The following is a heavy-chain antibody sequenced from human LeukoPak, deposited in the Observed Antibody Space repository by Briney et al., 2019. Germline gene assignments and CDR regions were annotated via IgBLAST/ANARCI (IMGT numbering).Heavy chain of an antibody. CDR3: ALLRAATLILDY. J-gene: IGHJ4*02. CDR2: MNPNSGNT. Sequence: GASVKVSCKASGYTFTSYDINWVRQATGQGLGWMGWMNPNSGNTGYAQKFQGRVTMTRNTSISTAYMELSSLRSEDTAVYYCALLRAATLILDYWGQGTLVTVSS. CDR1: GYTFTSYD. V-gene: IGHV1-8*01. D-gene: IGHD2-15*01.